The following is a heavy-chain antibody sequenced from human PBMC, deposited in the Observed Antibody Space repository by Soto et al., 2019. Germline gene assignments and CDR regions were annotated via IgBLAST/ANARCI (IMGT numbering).Heavy chain of an antibody. D-gene: IGHD6-19*01. CDR2: MNPLNGDT. Sequence: QVQLVQSGAEVKKPGASVKVSCKASGYTLTTYSMHWVRQAPGQRLEWMGWMNPLNGDTKYSQRFQGRLTIIRDTSESTAYMELSSLRSEDTAIYYCARGNSGAFDIWGQGTMVTVSS. CDR3: ARGNSGAFDI. CDR1: GYTLTTYS. J-gene: IGHJ3*02. V-gene: IGHV1-3*01.